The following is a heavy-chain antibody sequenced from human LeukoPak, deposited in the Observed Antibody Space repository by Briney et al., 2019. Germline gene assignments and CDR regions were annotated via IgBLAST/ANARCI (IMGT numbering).Heavy chain of an antibody. V-gene: IGHV4-59*08. CDR2: IYSTGST. CDR1: GSSISNYY. CDR3: ARKSSGYYFDY. Sequence: SETLSLTCSVSGSSISNYYWSWIRQSPGKGLEWIGYIYSTGSTDYNPSLKSRVTISVETSKNQFSLRLSSVTAADTAVYYCARKSSGYYFDYWGQGTLVTVSS. J-gene: IGHJ4*02. D-gene: IGHD3-10*01.